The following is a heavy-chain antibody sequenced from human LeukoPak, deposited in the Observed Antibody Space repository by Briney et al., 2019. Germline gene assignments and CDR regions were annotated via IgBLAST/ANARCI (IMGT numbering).Heavy chain of an antibody. CDR3: ARDIVVVELYYYYYMDV. V-gene: IGHV1-18*01. D-gene: IGHD2-2*01. J-gene: IGHJ6*03. CDR1: GYTFTSYG. Sequence: GASVEVSCKASGYTFTSYGISWVRQAPGQGREWRGWISAYNGNTNNAKKLQGRVTMTTDTSTSTAYMELRSPRSDDTAVYYCARDIVVVELYYYYYMDVWGKGTTVTVSS. CDR2: ISAYNGNT.